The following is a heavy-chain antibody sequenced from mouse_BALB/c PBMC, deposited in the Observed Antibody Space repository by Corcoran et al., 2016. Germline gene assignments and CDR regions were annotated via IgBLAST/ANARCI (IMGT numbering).Heavy chain of an antibody. D-gene: IGHD4-1*01. CDR2: IDPANGNT. CDR1: GFNSKDTY. V-gene: IGHV14-3*02. Sequence: EVQLQQSGAELVKPGASVKLSCTASGFNSKDTYMHWVKQGPEQGLEWIGRIDPANGNTKYDPKFQGKATITADTSSNTAYLQLSSLTSEDTAVYYCANWDWYFDVWGAGTTVTVSS. CDR3: ANWDWYFDV. J-gene: IGHJ1*01.